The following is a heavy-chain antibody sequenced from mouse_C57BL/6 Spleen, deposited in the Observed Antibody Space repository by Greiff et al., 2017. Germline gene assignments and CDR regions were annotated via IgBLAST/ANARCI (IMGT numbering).Heavy chain of an antibody. J-gene: IGHJ2*01. V-gene: IGHV3-6*01. CDR3: AREAAFDY. D-gene: IGHD6-1*01. Sequence: DVKLQESGPGLVKPSQSLSLTCSVTGYSITSGYYWNWIRQFPGNKLEWMGYISYDGSNNYNPSLKNRISITRDTSKNQFFLKLNSVTTEDTATYYCAREAAFDYWGQGTTLTVSS. CDR2: ISYDGSN. CDR1: GYSITSGYY.